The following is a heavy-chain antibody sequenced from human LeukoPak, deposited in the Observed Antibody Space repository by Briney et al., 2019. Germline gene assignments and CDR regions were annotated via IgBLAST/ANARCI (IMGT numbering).Heavy chain of an antibody. D-gene: IGHD2-21*01. CDR1: GFTFSSYE. V-gene: IGHV3-48*03. CDR2: ISSSGSTI. Sequence: VGSLRLSCAASGFTFSSYEMNWVRQAPGKGLEWVSYISSSGSTIYYADSVKGRFTISRDNAKNSLYLQMNSLSAEDTAVYYCASWPFLAYCGGDCYLDVWGKGTTVTVSS. J-gene: IGHJ6*03. CDR3: ASWPFLAYCGGDCYLDV.